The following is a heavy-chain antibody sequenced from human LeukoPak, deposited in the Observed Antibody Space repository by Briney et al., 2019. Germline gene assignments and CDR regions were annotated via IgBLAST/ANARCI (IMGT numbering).Heavy chain of an antibody. V-gene: IGHV1-2*02. D-gene: IGHD5-24*01. J-gene: IGHJ4*02. CDR2: INPDSGGT. CDR3: ARVGRDGYKCDY. CDR1: GYSFTGYY. Sequence: GASVKVSCKASGYSFTGYYVHWVRQAPGQGLEWMGWINPDSGGTNFAQKFQGRVTMTRDTSISTAYMQLSRLPSDDTAVYYCARVGRDGYKCDYWGQGTLVTVSS.